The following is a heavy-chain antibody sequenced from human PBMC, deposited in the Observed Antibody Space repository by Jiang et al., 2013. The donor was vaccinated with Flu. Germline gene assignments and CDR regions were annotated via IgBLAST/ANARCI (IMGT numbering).Heavy chain of an antibody. J-gene: IGHJ6*02. V-gene: IGHV1-69*04. Sequence: SSVKVSCKASGGTFSSYAISWVRQAPGQGLEWMGGIIPILGIANYAQKFQGRVTITADKSTSTAYMELSSLRSEDTAVYYCARGLAITMVREEYYYGMDVWGQGTTVTVSS. CDR3: ARGLAITMVREEYYYGMDV. D-gene: IGHD3-10*01. CDR2: IIPILGIA. CDR1: GGTFSSYA.